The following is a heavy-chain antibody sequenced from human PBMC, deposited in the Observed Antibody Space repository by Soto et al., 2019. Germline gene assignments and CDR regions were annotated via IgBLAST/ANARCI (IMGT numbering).Heavy chain of an antibody. Sequence: PSQTLSLTCAISGDSVSSSGTAWNWIRQSPSRGLEWLGRTYYRSKWYNDYAVSVKSRITINPDTSKNQFSLQLNSVTPEDTAVYYCARDHSLSSGWRGCFDPWGQGTLVTVSS. CDR3: ARDHSLSSGWRGCFDP. CDR1: GDSVSSSGTA. V-gene: IGHV6-1*01. D-gene: IGHD6-19*01. CDR2: TYYRSKWYN. J-gene: IGHJ5*02.